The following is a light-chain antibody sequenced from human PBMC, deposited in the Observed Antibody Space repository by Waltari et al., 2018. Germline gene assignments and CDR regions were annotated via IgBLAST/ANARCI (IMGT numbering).Light chain of an antibody. CDR2: KAS. Sequence: DIQMTQSPSTLSASVGDRVTITCRASQSISSWLAWYQQKPGKAPKLLIYKASNLQSGGPSRFSGSGSGTEFTLTISSLQPDDFATYYCQQYQSYSYTFGQGTKLDI. J-gene: IGKJ2*01. V-gene: IGKV1-5*03. CDR3: QQYQSYSYT. CDR1: QSISSW.